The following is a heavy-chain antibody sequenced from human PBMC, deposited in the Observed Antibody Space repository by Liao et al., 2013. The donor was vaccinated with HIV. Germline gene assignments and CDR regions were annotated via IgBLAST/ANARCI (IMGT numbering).Heavy chain of an antibody. J-gene: IGHJ5*02. CDR1: GGSFSGYY. CDR2: INHSGST. CDR3: ARVDVVGRVNYVTYDFLGTLLRGSGNRETGTGNVPGSYPVPTFPTDP. V-gene: IGHV4-34*01. Sequence: QVQLQQWGAGLLKPSETLSLTCAVYGGSFSGYYWSWIRQPPGKGLEWIGEINHSGSTNYNPSLKSRVTISVDTSKNQFSLKLSSVTAADTAVYYCARVDVVGRVNYVTYDFLGTLLRGSGNRETGTGNVPGSYPVPTFPTDP. D-gene: IGHD1-14*01.